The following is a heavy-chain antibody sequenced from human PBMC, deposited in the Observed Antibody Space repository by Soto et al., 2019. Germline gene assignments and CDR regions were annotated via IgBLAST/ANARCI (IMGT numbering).Heavy chain of an antibody. CDR3: ARNPGPDCSGGSCFPRYNWFDP. D-gene: IGHD2-15*01. Sequence: PSETLSLTCTVSGGSISSYYWSWIRQPAGKGLEWIGRIYTSGSTNYNPSLKSRVTMSVDTSKNQFSLKLSSVTAADTAVYYCARNPGPDCSGGSCFPRYNWFDPWGQGTLVTVS. V-gene: IGHV4-4*07. CDR2: IYTSGST. CDR1: GGSISSYY. J-gene: IGHJ5*02.